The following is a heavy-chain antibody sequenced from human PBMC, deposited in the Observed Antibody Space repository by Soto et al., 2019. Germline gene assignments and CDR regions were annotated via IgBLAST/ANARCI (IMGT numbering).Heavy chain of an antibody. Sequence: QVQLVQSGAEVKKPGASVKVSCKASGYTFTSYDINWVRQATGQGLEWMGSMDPNSGNTEYGQKFQGRVTMPRNTSITTAYMELSSLRSEDTAVYYCARGQGRLGVWGQGTTLTVSS. V-gene: IGHV1-8*01. CDR1: GYTFTSYD. CDR3: ARGQGRLGV. J-gene: IGHJ6*02. CDR2: MDPNSGNT.